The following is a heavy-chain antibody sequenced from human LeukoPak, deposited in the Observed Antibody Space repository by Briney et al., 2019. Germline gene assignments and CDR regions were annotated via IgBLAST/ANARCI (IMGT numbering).Heavy chain of an antibody. J-gene: IGHJ4*02. D-gene: IGHD1-26*01. V-gene: IGHV4-4*02. CDR2: IYHSGST. CDR3: ARDSGSYSYFDY. CDR1: GGSISSSKW. Sequence: SETLSLTCAVSGGSISSSKWWSWVRQPPGKGLEWIGEIYHSGSTNYNPSLKSRVTISVDTSKNQFSLKLSSVTAADTAVYYCARDSGSYSYFDYWGQGTLVTVSS.